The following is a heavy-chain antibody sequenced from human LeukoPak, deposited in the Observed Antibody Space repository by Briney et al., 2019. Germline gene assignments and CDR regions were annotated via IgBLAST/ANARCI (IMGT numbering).Heavy chain of an antibody. CDR1: GFTFSSYA. D-gene: IGHD3-22*01. V-gene: IGHV3-23*01. CDR3: AKAPLADYYDSSGYLYYFDY. CDR2: ISGSGGST. J-gene: IGHJ4*02. Sequence: GGSLRLSCAASGFTFSSYAMSWVRQAPGKGLEWVSAISGSGGSTYYADSVKGRFTISRDNSKNTLYLQMNSLRAEDMAVYYCAKAPLADYYDSSGYLYYFDYWGQGTLVTVSS.